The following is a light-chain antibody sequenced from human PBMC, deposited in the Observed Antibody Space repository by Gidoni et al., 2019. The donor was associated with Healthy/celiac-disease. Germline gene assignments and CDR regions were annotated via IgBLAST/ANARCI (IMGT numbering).Light chain of an antibody. CDR3: QQRSNWSIT. J-gene: IGKJ5*01. V-gene: IGKV3-11*01. Sequence: EIVLTQSPATLSLSPGERATLSCRASQSVSSYLAWYQQKPGKAPRLLIYDASNGATGIPARFSGSGSGTDFTLTISSLEPEDFAVYYCQQRSNWSITFGQGTRLEIK. CDR1: QSVSSY. CDR2: DAS.